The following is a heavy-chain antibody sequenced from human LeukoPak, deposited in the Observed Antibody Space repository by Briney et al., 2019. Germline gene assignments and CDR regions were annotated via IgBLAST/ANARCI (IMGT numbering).Heavy chain of an antibody. D-gene: IGHD3-9*01. CDR2: INHSGST. Sequence: SETLSLTCAVYGGSFSGYYWSWIRQPPGKGLEWIGEINHSGSTNYNPSLKSRVTMSVDTSKNQFSLKLSSVTAADTAVYYCARGSAKYCDILTGYLFDYWGQGTLVTVSS. V-gene: IGHV4-34*01. J-gene: IGHJ4*02. CDR1: GGSFSGYY. CDR3: ARGSAKYCDILTGYLFDY.